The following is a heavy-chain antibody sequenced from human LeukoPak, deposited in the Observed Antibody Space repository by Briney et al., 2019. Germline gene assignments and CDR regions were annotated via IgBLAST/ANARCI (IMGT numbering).Heavy chain of an antibody. V-gene: IGHV3-11*04. CDR3: ARGGYCSSGGCYSAEYYFDY. CDR1: GFTFSDYY. CDR2: ISSSGGTI. D-gene: IGHD2-2*01. J-gene: IGHJ4*02. Sequence: GGSLRLSCAASGFTFSDYYMSWIRQAPGKGLEWVSYISSSGGTIYYADSVKGRFTISRDNPKNSLYLQMNSLRAEDTAVYYCARGGYCSSGGCYSAEYYFDYWGQGNLVTVSS.